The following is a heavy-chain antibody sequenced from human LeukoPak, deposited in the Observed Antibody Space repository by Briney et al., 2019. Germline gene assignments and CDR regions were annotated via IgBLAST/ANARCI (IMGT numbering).Heavy chain of an antibody. CDR2: ISASGGST. V-gene: IGHV3-23*01. CDR1: GFTFSSYA. J-gene: IGHJ6*03. CDR3: AKAIRTSCYGCNMDV. D-gene: IGHD2-2*01. Sequence: GGSLRLSCAAPGFTFSSYAMNWVRQAPGKELEWVSTISASGGSTYHAVSVKGRFTSSRDTSKNTLYLQMNTLRAEDTAVYYCAKAIRTSCYGCNMDVWGEGTTVTVSS.